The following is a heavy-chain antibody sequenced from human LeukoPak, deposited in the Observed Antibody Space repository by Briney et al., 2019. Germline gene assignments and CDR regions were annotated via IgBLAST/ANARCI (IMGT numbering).Heavy chain of an antibody. V-gene: IGHV1-2*04. CDR3: TRGPTRITIFGVPTPYYYYGMDV. CDR1: GYTFTGYY. J-gene: IGHJ6*02. CDR2: INPNSGGT. D-gene: IGHD3-3*01. Sequence: GASVKVSCKASGYTFTGYYMHWVRQAPGQGLEWMGWINPNSGGTNYAQKFQGWVTMTRDTSISTAYMELSRLRSDDTAVYYCTRGPTRITIFGVPTPYYYYGMDVWGQGTTVTVSS.